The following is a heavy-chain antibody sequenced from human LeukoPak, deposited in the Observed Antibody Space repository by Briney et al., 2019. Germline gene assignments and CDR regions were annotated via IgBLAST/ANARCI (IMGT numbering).Heavy chain of an antibody. CDR2: INHSGST. J-gene: IGHJ6*02. CDR1: GGSFSGYY. D-gene: IGHD1-26*01. Sequence: SETLSLTCAVHGGSFSGYYWSWIRQPPGKGLEWIGEINHSGSTNYNPSLKSRVTISVDTSKNQFSLKLSSVTAADTAVYYCATHPKIVGATYYYYYGMDVWGQGTTVTVSS. V-gene: IGHV4-34*01. CDR3: ATHPKIVGATYYYYYGMDV.